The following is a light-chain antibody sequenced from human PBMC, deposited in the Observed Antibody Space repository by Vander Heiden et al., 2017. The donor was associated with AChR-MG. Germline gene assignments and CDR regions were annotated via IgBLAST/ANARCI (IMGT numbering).Light chain of an antibody. CDR3: SSYTSSSTYV. CDR1: SSDVGRYNY. CDR2: DGS. J-gene: IGLJ1*01. V-gene: IGLV2-14*01. Sequence: QSALTQPASVSGSPGQAITISCTGTSSDVGRYNYVAWYQQPPGNAPNLMICDGSNRPSGVSTRFSGSKSGNTASLTISGLQAEDEVYYYCSSYTSSSTYVFGTGTKVTVL.